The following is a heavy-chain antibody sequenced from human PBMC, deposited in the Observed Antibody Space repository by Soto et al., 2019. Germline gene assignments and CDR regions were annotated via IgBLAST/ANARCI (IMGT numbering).Heavy chain of an antibody. CDR2: INPNSGGT. V-gene: IGHV1-2*04. CDR3: VVRSEYYFDY. D-gene: IGHD2-2*01. CDR1: GYTFTGYY. J-gene: IGHJ4*02. Sequence: ASVKVSCKTSGYTFTGYYMHWVRQAPGQGLEWMGWINPNSGGTNYAQKFQGWVTMTRDTSISTAYMELSRLRSDDTAVYYCVVRSEYYFDYWGQGTLVTVSS.